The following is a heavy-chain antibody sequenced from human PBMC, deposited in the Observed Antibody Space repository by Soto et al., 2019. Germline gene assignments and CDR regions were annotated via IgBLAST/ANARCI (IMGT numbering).Heavy chain of an antibody. V-gene: IGHV3-23*01. CDR2: ISGSGGST. J-gene: IGHJ3*01. CDR3: AKDSGLPDFGIVMHAFDV. D-gene: IGHD3-3*01. CDR1: GFTFSSYA. Sequence: GGSLRLSCAASGFTFSSYAMSWVRQAPGKGLEWVSAISGSGGSTYYADSVKGRFTISRDNSKNTLYLQMNSLRAEDTAVYYCAKDSGLPDFGIVMHAFDVWGQGTMVTVSS.